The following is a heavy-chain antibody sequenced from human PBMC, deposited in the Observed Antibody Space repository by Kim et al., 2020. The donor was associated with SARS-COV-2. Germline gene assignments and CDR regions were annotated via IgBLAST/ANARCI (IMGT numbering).Heavy chain of an antibody. CDR3: VRRYLMTTRAFDI. CDR2: IHISGST. V-gene: IGHV4-61*02. D-gene: IGHD4-17*01. Sequence: SETLSLTCTVSGASISSGSYYWTWIRQPAGKGLEWIGRIHISGSTNYNLSLKSRVTVSVDMSKNQFSLRLSSVTAADTAVYYCVRRYLMTTRAFDIWGQGTMVTVSS. CDR1: GASISSGSYY. J-gene: IGHJ3*02.